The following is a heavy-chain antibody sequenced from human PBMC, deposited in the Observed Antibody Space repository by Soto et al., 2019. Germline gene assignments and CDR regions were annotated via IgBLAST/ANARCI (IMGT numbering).Heavy chain of an antibody. CDR1: GYTFTSYG. J-gene: IGHJ6*02. Sequence: ASVKVSCKASGYTFTSYGISWVRQAPGQGLEWMGWISAYNGNTNYAQKLQGRVTMTTDTSTSTAYMELRSLRSDDTAVYYCASGGTKWLVDYYGMDVWGQGTTVTVSS. CDR3: ASGGTKWLVDYYGMDV. CDR2: ISAYNGNT. D-gene: IGHD6-19*01. V-gene: IGHV1-18*01.